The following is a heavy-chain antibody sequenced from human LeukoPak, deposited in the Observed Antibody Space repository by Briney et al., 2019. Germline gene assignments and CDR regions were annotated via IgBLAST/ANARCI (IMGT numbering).Heavy chain of an antibody. J-gene: IGHJ4*02. CDR2: IIPILGIA. CDR1: GGTFSSYA. CDR3: ARGEEKISSSSSWYEPGI. D-gene: IGHD6-13*01. V-gene: IGHV1-69*04. Sequence: ASVKVSCKASGGTFSSYAISWVRQAPGQGLEWIGRIIPILGIANYAQKFQGRVTITADKSTSTAYMELNSLRAEDTAVYYCARGEEKISSSSSWYEPGIWGQGTLVTVSS.